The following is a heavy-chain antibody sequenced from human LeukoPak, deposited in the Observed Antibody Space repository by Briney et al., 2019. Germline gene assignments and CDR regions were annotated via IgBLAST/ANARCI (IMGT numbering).Heavy chain of an antibody. D-gene: IGHD6-13*01. CDR3: AREGEYSISFWGGVLGSNWFDP. Sequence: SETLSLTCTVSGYSISSGYYWGWIRQPPGKGLEWIGSIYHSGSTYYNPSLKSRVTISVDTSKNQFSLKLSSVTAADTAVYYCAREGEYSISFWGGVLGSNWFDPWGQGTLVTVSS. V-gene: IGHV4-38-2*02. J-gene: IGHJ5*02. CDR2: IYHSGST. CDR1: GYSISSGYY.